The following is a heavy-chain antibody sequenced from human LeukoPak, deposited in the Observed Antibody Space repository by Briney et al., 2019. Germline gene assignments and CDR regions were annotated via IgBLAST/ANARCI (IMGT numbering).Heavy chain of an antibody. J-gene: IGHJ4*02. CDR2: ISGSDGST. D-gene: IGHD3-22*01. V-gene: IGHV3-23*01. CDR3: AKGYYDSSGYSLYFDY. Sequence: PGGSLRLSCAASGFTFSSYAMSWVRQAPGKGLEWVSAISGSDGSTYYADSVKGRFTISRDNSKNTLYLQMNSLRAEDTAVYYCAKGYYDSSGYSLYFDYWGQGTLVTVSS. CDR1: GFTFSSYA.